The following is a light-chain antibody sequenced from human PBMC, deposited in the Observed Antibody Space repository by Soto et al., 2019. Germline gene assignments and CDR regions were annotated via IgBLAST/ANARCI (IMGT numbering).Light chain of an antibody. CDR3: QVWDSSSDSWV. J-gene: IGLJ3*02. Sequence: SYELTQPPSVSVAPGQTARITCGGNNIGSKSVHWYQQKPGQAPVLVVYEDSDRPSGIPERFSGSNSGNTATLTISRVEAGDEADYYCQVWDSSSDSWVFGGGTKVTVL. V-gene: IGLV3-21*02. CDR2: EDS. CDR1: NIGSKS.